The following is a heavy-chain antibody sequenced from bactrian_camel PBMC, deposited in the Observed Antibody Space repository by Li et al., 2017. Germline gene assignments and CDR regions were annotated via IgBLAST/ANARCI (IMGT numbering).Heavy chain of an antibody. J-gene: IGHJ6*01. CDR2: ISSSGGWR. D-gene: IGHD4*01. V-gene: IGHV3S31*01. CDR1: GFTFRSYS. Sequence: VQLVESGGGSVQDGGSLILSCVASGFTFRSYSMSWVRQAPGKGLEWISSISSSGGWRDYADSVKGRFSIFKDNAKNTLYLQMNSLKPEDTAMYYCAAEEARHPGQLARLEFLSPFDFTTWGQGTQVTVS. CDR3: AAEEARHPGQLARLEFLSPFDFTT.